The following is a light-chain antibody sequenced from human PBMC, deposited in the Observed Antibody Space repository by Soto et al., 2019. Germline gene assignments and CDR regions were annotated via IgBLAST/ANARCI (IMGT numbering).Light chain of an antibody. CDR2: VAS. Sequence: DIQMTQSPSSLSAYVGDRVTITCRASQTISRSLHWYQQRPGKGPKLLIYVASTLESGVPSRFCGSGSGTDFTLTISGLQPEDSATYYCQQSDSTPFTFGQGTKVEI. J-gene: IGKJ2*01. CDR1: QTISRS. V-gene: IGKV1-39*01. CDR3: QQSDSTPFT.